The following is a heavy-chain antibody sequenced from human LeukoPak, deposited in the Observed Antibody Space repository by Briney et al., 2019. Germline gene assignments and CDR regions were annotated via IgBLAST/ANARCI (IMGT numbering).Heavy chain of an antibody. Sequence: PGGSLRLSCAASGFTFSSYAMSWVRHAPGKGLELVSAISGSGGSTYYADSVKGRFTISRDNSKNTLYLQMNSLRAEDTAVYYCAKEGYSGYDFAFLDYWGQGTLVTVSS. CDR2: ISGSGGST. CDR1: GFTFSSYA. V-gene: IGHV3-23*01. J-gene: IGHJ4*02. D-gene: IGHD5-12*01. CDR3: AKEGYSGYDFAFLDY.